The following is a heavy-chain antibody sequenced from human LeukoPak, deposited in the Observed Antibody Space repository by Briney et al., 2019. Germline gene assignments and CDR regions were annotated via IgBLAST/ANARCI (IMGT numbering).Heavy chain of an antibody. D-gene: IGHD3-10*01. Sequence: ASVKDSCKASGGTFSSYAISWVRQAPGQGLEWMGRIIPILGIANYAQKFQGRVTITADKSTSTAYMELSSLRSEDTAVYYCARLQPYYYGSGSPCIVDIWGQGTMLTVST. V-gene: IGHV1-69*04. CDR1: GGTFSSYA. CDR3: ARLQPYYYGSGSPCIVDI. J-gene: IGHJ3*02. CDR2: IIPILGIA.